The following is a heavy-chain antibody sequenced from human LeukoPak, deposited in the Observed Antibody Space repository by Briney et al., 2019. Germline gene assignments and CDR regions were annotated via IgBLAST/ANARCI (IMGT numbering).Heavy chain of an antibody. CDR3: AKDSSSWGNNWFDP. D-gene: IGHD6-13*01. Sequence: PGGSLRLSCAASGFTFSSYGMHWARQAPGKGLEWVAFIRYDGSNKYYADSVKGRFTISRDNSKNTLYLQMNSLRAEDTAVYYCAKDSSSWGNNWFDPWGQGTLVTVSS. CDR1: GFTFSSYG. V-gene: IGHV3-30*02. J-gene: IGHJ5*02. CDR2: IRYDGSNK.